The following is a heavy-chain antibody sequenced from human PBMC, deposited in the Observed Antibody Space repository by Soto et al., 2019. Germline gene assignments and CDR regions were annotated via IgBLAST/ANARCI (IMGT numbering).Heavy chain of an antibody. CDR1: GGSINYYY. CDR3: ARASSSWSRGFDY. J-gene: IGHJ4*02. Sequence: KTSETLSLTCTVSGGSINYYYWNWIRQPPGKGLEYIGFIYYSGSTNYNPSLKSRVTISLDTSKNQFSLKMTSVTAADSALYHCARASSSWSRGFDYWGQGVLVTVSS. D-gene: IGHD6-6*01. CDR2: IYYSGST. V-gene: IGHV4-59*01.